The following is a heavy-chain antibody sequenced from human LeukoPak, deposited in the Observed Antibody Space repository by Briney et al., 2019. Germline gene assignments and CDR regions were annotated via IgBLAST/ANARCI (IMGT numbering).Heavy chain of an antibody. V-gene: IGHV1-46*01. D-gene: IGHD1-20*01. CDR2: IDPSGGST. J-gene: IGHJ4*02. CDR3: ARAPKWNDIFDN. CDR1: GYTFTTYY. Sequence: ASEKLSCKASGYTFTTYYIHWVRQAPGQGLEWMGKIDPSGGSTTYTQKFQDRVIMTRVTSTSTVYMELSSLRSEGTAVYYCARAPKWNDIFDNWGQGPLVTVSS.